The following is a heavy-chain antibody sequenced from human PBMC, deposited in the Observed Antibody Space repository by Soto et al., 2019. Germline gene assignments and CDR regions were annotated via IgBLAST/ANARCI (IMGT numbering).Heavy chain of an antibody. Sequence: ASVKVSCKTSGFTFTGYYIHWVRQAPGQGLEWMGWISTYNENMDTAPQLQGRLTMTTDTSTKTAYMELTNLKLDDTALYYCAYVGGYSTGDYSFDFWGQGTPVTVSS. D-gene: IGHD5-18*01. J-gene: IGHJ4*02. CDR2: ISTYNENM. V-gene: IGHV1-18*04. CDR1: GFTFTGYY. CDR3: AYVGGYSTGDYSFDF.